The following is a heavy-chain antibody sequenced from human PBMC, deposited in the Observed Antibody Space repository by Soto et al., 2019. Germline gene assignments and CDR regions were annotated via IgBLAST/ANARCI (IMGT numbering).Heavy chain of an antibody. Sequence: SETLSLTCTVSGGTLSSNYWSWIRQPPGKGLEWIGYIDYSGSTNYNSTLESRVTLSVDTSKNQFSLKLTSATVADAAVYYCARHVDFFHMDVWGKGTKVTVSS. CDR2: IDYSGST. CDR3: ARHVDFFHMDV. J-gene: IGHJ6*03. V-gene: IGHV4-59*08. CDR1: GGTLSSNY. D-gene: IGHD5-12*01.